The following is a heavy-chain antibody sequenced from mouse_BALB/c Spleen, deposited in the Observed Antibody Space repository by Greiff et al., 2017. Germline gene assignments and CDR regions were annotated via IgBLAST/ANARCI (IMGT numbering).Heavy chain of an antibody. CDR2: IDPENGDT. V-gene: IGHV14-4*02. D-gene: IGHD1-1*01. Sequence: EVQLQQSGAELVRSGASVKLSCTASGFNIKDYYMHWVKQRPEQGLEWIGWIDPENGDTEYAPKFQGKATMTADTSSNTAYLQLSSLTSEDTAVYYCNAFFITTVVVDYWGQGTTLTVSS. CDR1: GFNIKDYY. CDR3: NAFFITTVVVDY. J-gene: IGHJ2*01.